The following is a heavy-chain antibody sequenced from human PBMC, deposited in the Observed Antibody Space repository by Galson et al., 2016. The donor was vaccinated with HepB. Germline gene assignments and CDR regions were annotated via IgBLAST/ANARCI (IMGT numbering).Heavy chain of an antibody. CDR1: GFTFSTYS. J-gene: IGHJ4*02. V-gene: IGHV3-48*02. CDR3: VRDQGRTFDY. Sequence: SLRLSCAASGFTFSTYSMNWVRQAPGKGLEWISYISSSRNTMYYADSVEGRFTISRDNARNSLYLQMNSLRHGDTAVFYCVRDQGRTFDYWGQGTLVIVSS. CDR2: ISSSRNTM.